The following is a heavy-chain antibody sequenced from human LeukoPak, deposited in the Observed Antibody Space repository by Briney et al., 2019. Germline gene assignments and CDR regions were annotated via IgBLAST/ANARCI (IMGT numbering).Heavy chain of an antibody. CDR3: AKSRGSGGFFYFDY. Sequence: GGSLRLSCAASGFTFSSYSMNWVRQAPGKGLEWVSGISGSGGSTYYADSVKGRFTISRDNSKNTLYVQMNSLRAEDTAVYYCAKSRGSGGFFYFDYWGQGNLVTVSS. V-gene: IGHV3-23*01. CDR1: GFTFSSYS. CDR2: ISGSGGST. D-gene: IGHD3-10*01. J-gene: IGHJ4*02.